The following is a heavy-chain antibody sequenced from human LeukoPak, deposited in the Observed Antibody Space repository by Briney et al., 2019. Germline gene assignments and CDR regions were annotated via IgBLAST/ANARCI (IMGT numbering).Heavy chain of an antibody. Sequence: ASVKVSCKASGYTFSDYYMHWVRQAPGQGLEWMGWINPNSGGTNYVQKFQGRVTMTRDTSISTAYMEVSRLRSDDTAVYYCARADGSAWPTGEFDYWGQGTLVTVFS. CDR1: GYTFSDYY. J-gene: IGHJ4*02. D-gene: IGHD6-19*01. CDR3: ARADGSAWPTGEFDY. CDR2: INPNSGGT. V-gene: IGHV1-2*02.